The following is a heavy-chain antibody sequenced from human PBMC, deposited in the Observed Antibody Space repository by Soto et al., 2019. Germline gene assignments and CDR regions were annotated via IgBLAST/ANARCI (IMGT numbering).Heavy chain of an antibody. V-gene: IGHV3-23*01. D-gene: IGHD2-21*02. CDR2: ISGSGGST. CDR1: GFTFSSYA. J-gene: IGHJ4*02. Sequence: PGGSLRLSCAASGFTFSSYAMSWVRQAPGKGLEWVSAISGSGGSTYYADSVKGRFTISRDNSKNTLYLQMNSLRAEDTAVYYCAKPVTDPSVIIVVVTAIDYWGQGTLVTVSS. CDR3: AKPVTDPSVIIVVVTAIDY.